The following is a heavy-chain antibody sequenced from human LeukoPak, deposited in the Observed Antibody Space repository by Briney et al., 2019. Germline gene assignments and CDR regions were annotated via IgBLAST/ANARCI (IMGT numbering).Heavy chain of an antibody. D-gene: IGHD1-14*01. J-gene: IGHJ5*02. CDR1: GGTFSSYA. CDR3: ARNRAVKAQTNNWFDP. V-gene: IGHV1-69*06. CDR2: IIPIFGTA. Sequence: ASVKVSCKASGGTFSSYAISWVRQAPGQGLEWVGGIIPIFGTANCAQQFQGRVTITADKSTSTAYMDLSSLRSEDTAVYYCARNRAVKAQTNNWFDPWGQGTLVTVSS.